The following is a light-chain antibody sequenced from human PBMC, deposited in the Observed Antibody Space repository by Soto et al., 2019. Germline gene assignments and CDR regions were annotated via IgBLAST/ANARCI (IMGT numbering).Light chain of an antibody. V-gene: IGKV3-11*01. J-gene: IGKJ1*01. Sequence: EIVLTQSPATLSLSPGERATLSCRASQSVSSYLAWYQQKPGQAPRLLVYDASNRATGIPARFSGSGSGTDFTLTISSLEPEDFAVYYYQQRSNWPRTFGQGTKVDI. CDR3: QQRSNWPRT. CDR2: DAS. CDR1: QSVSSY.